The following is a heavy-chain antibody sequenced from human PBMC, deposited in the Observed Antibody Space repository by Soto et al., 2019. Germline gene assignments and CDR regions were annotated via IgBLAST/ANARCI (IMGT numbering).Heavy chain of an antibody. D-gene: IGHD1-7*01. Sequence: PGGSLRLSCAASGFTFSSYGMHWVRQAPGKGLEWVAVIWYDGSNKYYADSVKGRFTISRDNSKNTLYLQMNSLRAEDTAVYYCARGALTGTTEFDYWGQGTLVTVSS. CDR2: IWYDGSNK. J-gene: IGHJ4*02. CDR3: ARGALTGTTEFDY. CDR1: GFTFSSYG. V-gene: IGHV3-33*01.